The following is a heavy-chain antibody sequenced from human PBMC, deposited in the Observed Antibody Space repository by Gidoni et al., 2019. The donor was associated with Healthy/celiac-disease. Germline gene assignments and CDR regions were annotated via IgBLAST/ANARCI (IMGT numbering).Heavy chain of an antibody. V-gene: IGHV3-9*01. J-gene: IGHJ6*02. D-gene: IGHD1-26*01. CDR1: GCTFDDYA. CDR2: ISWNSGSI. Sequence: EVQLVESGGGLVQPGRSLRLSCAASGCTFDDYAMHGVRQAPGKGLEWVSGISWNSGSIGYADSVTGRFTISRDNAKNSLYLQMNSLRAEDTALYYCAKDIRASGSFTGMDVWGQGTTVTVSS. CDR3: AKDIRASGSFTGMDV.